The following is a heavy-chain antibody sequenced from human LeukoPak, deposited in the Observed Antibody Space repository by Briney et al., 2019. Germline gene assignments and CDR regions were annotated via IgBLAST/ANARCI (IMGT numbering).Heavy chain of an antibody. CDR3: ARGVVPAPYYYYYYMDV. V-gene: IGHV3-30-3*01. J-gene: IGHJ6*03. Sequence: PGRSLRLSCAASGFTFSSYAMHWVRQAPDKGLEWVAVISYDGSNKYYADSVKGRFTISRDNSKNTLYLQMNSLRAEDTAVYYCARGVVPAPYYYYYYMDVWGKGTTVTVSS. D-gene: IGHD2-2*01. CDR2: ISYDGSNK. CDR1: GFTFSSYA.